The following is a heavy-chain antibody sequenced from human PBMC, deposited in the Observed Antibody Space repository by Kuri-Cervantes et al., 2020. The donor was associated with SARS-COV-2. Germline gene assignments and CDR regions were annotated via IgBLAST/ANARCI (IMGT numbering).Heavy chain of an antibody. J-gene: IGHJ4*02. CDR3: ARVRGHYYDSSGYPDY. D-gene: IGHD3-22*01. CDR2: IYHSGST. V-gene: IGHV4-4*02. Sequence: GSLRLSCALSGGSISSINWWSWVRQPPGKGLGWNGEIYHSGSTNYNPSLKSRVTISVDKSKNQFSLKLSSVTAADTAEYYCARVRGHYYDSSGYPDYWGQGTLVTVSS. CDR1: GGSISSINW.